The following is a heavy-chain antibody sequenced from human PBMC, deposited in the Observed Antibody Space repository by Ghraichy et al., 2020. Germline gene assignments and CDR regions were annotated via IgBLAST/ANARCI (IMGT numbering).Heavy chain of an antibody. J-gene: IGHJ3*02. Sequence: GGSLRLSCVASGFMFNNYAMMWVRQTPGKGPEWVSAIRAGGVGTDYAASVKGRFTISRDNSKNTLHLQMDSLRAEDTALYYCARDPNGDYVGAFEMWGQGTMVTVSS. D-gene: IGHD4-17*01. CDR1: GFMFNNYA. V-gene: IGHV3-23*01. CDR3: ARDPNGDYVGAFEM. CDR2: IRAGGVGT.